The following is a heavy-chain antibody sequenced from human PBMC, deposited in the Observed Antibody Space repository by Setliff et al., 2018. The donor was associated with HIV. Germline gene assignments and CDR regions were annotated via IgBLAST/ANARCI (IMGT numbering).Heavy chain of an antibody. CDR2: TIPMFGTA. D-gene: IGHD2-2*01. J-gene: IGHJ4*02. V-gene: IGHV1-69*05. Sequence: SVKVSCKASGGTFGIYGISWVRQAPGQGLEWMGGTIPMFGTANYAQKFQGRVTITTDESTNTGYMELSSLRSEDTAVYYCARESACSSTSFPKVLDYWGQGTLVTVSS. CDR3: ARESACSSTSFPKVLDY. CDR1: GGTFGIYG.